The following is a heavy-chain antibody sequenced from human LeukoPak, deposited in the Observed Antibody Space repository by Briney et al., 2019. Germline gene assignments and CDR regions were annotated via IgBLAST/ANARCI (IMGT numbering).Heavy chain of an antibody. CDR1: GFTFSSYA. J-gene: IGHJ4*02. Sequence: GGSLRLSCAASGFTFSSYAMHWVRQAPGKGLEWVAVISYDGSNKYYADSVKGRFTISRDNSKNTLYLQMNSLRAEDTAVYYCASAILRYFDWLPPPTDYWGQGTLVTVSS. CDR2: ISYDGSNK. V-gene: IGHV3-30-3*01. D-gene: IGHD3-9*01. CDR3: ASAILRYFDWLPPPTDY.